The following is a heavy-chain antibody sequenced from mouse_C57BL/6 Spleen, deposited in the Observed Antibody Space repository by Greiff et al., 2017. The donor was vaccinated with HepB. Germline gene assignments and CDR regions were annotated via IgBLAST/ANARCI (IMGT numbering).Heavy chain of an antibody. Sequence: VQLKESGPGLVKPSQSLSLTCSVTGYSITSGYYWNWIRQFPGNKLEWMGYISYDGSNNYNPSLKNRISITRDTSKNQFFLKLNSVTTEDTATYYCARTPNYYGSSYYAMDYWGQGTSVTVSS. CDR1: GYSITSGYY. D-gene: IGHD1-1*01. J-gene: IGHJ4*01. V-gene: IGHV3-6*01. CDR2: ISYDGSN. CDR3: ARTPNYYGSSYYAMDY.